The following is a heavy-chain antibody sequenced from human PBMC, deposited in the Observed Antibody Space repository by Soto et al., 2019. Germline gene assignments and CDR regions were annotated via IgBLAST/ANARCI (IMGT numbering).Heavy chain of an antibody. V-gene: IGHV3-30-3*01. CDR1: GFTFSSYA. CDR2: ISYDGSNK. CDR3: GSPLCRDDYTWGYFNL. D-gene: IGHD4-4*01. Sequence: QVQLVESGGDVVQPGRSLRLSCAASGFTFSSYAMHWVRQAPGKGLEWVAVISYDGSNKYYADSVKGRFTISRDNSKNTRYLQMSSLRAENRAVYYCGSPLCRDDYTWGYFNLWGLGTLVTVSS. J-gene: IGHJ2*01.